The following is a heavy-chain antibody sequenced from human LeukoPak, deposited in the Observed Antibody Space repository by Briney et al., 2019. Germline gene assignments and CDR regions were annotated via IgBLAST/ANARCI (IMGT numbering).Heavy chain of an antibody. J-gene: IGHJ4*02. CDR3: AKGSYSSGWYESDY. D-gene: IGHD6-19*01. CDR2: ISGSGGST. V-gene: IGHV3-23*01. Sequence: GGSLRLSCAASGFTFSSCAMTWVRQAPGKGLEWVSGISGSGGSTYYADSVKGRFTISRDNSKNTLYLQMNSLRAAETAVYYCAKGSYSSGWYESDYWGQGTLVTVSS. CDR1: GFTFSSCA.